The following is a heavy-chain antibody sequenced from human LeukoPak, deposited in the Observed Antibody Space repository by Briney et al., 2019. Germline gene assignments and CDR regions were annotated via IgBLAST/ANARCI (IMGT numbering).Heavy chain of an antibody. CDR2: ISSGSSYI. CDR1: GFTFSSYT. J-gene: IGHJ4*02. D-gene: IGHD3-9*01. CDR3: ARDRGQLVIPFFFDY. V-gene: IGHV3-21*01. Sequence: GGSLRLSCAASGFTFSSYTMNWVRLAPGKGLEWVSIISSGSSYIHYADSVKGRFTISRDSAKNSLYLQMSSLRDEDTAVYYCARDRGQLVIPFFFDYWGQGILVTVSS.